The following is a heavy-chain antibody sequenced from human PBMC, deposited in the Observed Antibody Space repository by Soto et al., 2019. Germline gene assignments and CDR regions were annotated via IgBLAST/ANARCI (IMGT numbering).Heavy chain of an antibody. V-gene: IGHV3-23*01. CDR3: AKGRSIAAHEALYGMDV. CDR2: ISGSGGST. Sequence: PGGSLRLSCAASGFTFSSYAMSWVRQAPGKRLEWVSAISGSGGSTYYADSVKGRFTNSRDNSKNTPYLQMNSLRAEDTAVYYCAKGRSIAAHEALYGMDVWGQGTTVTVSS. CDR1: GFTFSSYA. J-gene: IGHJ6*02. D-gene: IGHD6-6*01.